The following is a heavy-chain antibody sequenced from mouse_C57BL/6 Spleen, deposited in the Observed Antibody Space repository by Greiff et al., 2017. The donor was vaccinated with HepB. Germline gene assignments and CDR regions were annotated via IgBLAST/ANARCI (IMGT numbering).Heavy chain of an antibody. J-gene: IGHJ2*01. CDR2: INPGSGGT. CDR3: ARSRSTMVMFDY. D-gene: IGHD2-2*01. V-gene: IGHV1-54*01. CDR1: GYAFTNYL. Sequence: QVQLKQSGAELVRPGTSVKVSCKASGYAFTNYLIEWVKQRPGQGLEWIGVINPGSGGTNYNEKFKGKATLTADKSSSTAYMQLSSLTSEDSAVYFCARSRSTMVMFDYWGQGTTLTVSS.